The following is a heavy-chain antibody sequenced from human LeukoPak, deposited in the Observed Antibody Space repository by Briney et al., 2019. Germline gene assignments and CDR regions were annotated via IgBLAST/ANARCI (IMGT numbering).Heavy chain of an antibody. CDR2: ISSSSTI. Sequence: GGSLRLSCAASGFTFSSYSMNWVRQAPGKGLEWVSYISSSSTIYYADSVKGRFTISRDNAKNSLYLQMNSLRAEDTAVYYCARITLYYMDVWGKGTTVTVSS. V-gene: IGHV3-48*01. CDR3: ARITLYYMDV. J-gene: IGHJ6*03. CDR1: GFTFSSYS. D-gene: IGHD1-14*01.